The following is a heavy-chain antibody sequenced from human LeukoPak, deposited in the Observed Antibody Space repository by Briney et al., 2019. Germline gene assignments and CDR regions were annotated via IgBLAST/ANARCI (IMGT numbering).Heavy chain of an antibody. V-gene: IGHV4-4*07. J-gene: IGHJ4*02. D-gene: IGHD7-27*01. CDR3: ARGFRGDNFDY. CDR1: GVSITTYY. Sequence: SETLSLTCTVSGVSITTYYWSWIRQPAGKGLEWIGRIYTSGSTNYNPSLKSRVTISVDTSKNQLSLKLSSVTDADTAVYFCARGFRGDNFDYWGQGTLVTVSS. CDR2: IYTSGST.